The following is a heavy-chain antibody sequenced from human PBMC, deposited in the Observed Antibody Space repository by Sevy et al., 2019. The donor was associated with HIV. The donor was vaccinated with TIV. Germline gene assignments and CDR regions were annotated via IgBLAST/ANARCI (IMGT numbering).Heavy chain of an antibody. Sequence: ASVKVSCKASGYTFTSYGISWVRQAPGQGLEWMGWISAYNGNTNYAQKLQGRVTMTTDTSTSTAYMGLRSLRSDDTAVYYCARAPSIAVAAGFDYWGKGTLVTVS. CDR1: GYTFTSYG. D-gene: IGHD6-19*01. V-gene: IGHV1-18*04. CDR2: ISAYNGNT. J-gene: IGHJ4*02. CDR3: ARAPSIAVAAGFDY.